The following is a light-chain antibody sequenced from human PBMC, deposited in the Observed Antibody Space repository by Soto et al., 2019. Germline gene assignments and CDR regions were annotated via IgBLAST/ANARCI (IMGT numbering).Light chain of an antibody. V-gene: IGKV2-30*01. J-gene: IGKJ1*01. Sequence: DVVMTRSPLSLPVTLGQPASISCRSSQSLLYSDGNTYLNWFQQRPGQSPRRLIYKVSDRDSGVPDRFSGSGSGADFTLKISRVEAEDVGVYYCMQGAHWPPTFGQGTKVEIK. CDR1: QSLLYSDGNTY. CDR3: MQGAHWPPT. CDR2: KVS.